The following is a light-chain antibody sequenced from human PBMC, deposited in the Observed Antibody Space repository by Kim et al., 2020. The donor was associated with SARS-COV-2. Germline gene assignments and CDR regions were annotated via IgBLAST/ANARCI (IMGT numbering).Light chain of an antibody. CDR2: STS. Sequence: GETVTLACGLGSGSVSTSSYPSWYQQTPGQTPRTLIYSTSTRSSGVPDRSSGSILGNRAALTITGAQADDESYYYCVLYMGSGISVFGGGTQLTVL. V-gene: IGLV8-61*01. CDR1: SGSVSTSSY. CDR3: VLYMGSGISV. J-gene: IGLJ3*02.